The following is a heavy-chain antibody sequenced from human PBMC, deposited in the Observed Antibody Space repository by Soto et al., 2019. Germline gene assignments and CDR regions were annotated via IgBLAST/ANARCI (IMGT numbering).Heavy chain of an antibody. CDR1: AGSITSDEYY. CDR2: INHSGST. V-gene: IGHV4-34*01. D-gene: IGHD4-4*01. CDR3: ARTYSNYVVLRFEP. Sequence: SETLSLTCTVSAGSITSDEYYWSWIRQPPGKGLEWIGEINHSGSTNYNPSLKSRVTISVDTSKNQFSLKLSSVTAADTAVYYSARTYSNYVVLRFEPWGQGTLVTVSS. J-gene: IGHJ5*02.